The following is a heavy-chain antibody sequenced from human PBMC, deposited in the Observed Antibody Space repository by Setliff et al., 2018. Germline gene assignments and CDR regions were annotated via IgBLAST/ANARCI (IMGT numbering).Heavy chain of an antibody. V-gene: IGHV3-7*01. J-gene: IGHJ4*02. CDR3: FGAGTCSY. CDR1: GFSYSNCW. D-gene: IGHD3-10*01. Sequence: GGSLRLSCTASGFSYSNCWVSWVRQAPGKGLEWLTSINPHASEKYYVDSVKGRFTISRDNAKNSLSLQMSNLRTEDTAVYYCFGAGTCSYWGQGTLVTVSS. CDR2: INPHASEK.